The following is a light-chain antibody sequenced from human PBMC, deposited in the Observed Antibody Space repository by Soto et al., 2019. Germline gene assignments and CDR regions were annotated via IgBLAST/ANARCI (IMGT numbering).Light chain of an antibody. V-gene: IGLV1-51*01. CDR1: GANLGRNY. J-gene: IGLJ1*01. CDR2: DNV. CDR3: GSWDNILRAYG. Sequence: QSVLTQPPSVSATPGQKVTISCSGSGANLGRNYVSWYQQLPGTAPKLLIYDNVYRFSGIPDRFSASKSGTSATLGITGLQTGDEGDYYCGSWDNILRAYGFGTGNKLTVL.